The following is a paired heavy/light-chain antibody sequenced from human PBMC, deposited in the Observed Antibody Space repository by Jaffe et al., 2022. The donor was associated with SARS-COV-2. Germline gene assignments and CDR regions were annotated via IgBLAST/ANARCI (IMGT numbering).Light chain of an antibody. Sequence: QSALTQPRSVSGSPGQSVAISCTGTSSDVGGYNYVSWYQQHPGKAPKLMIYDVNKRPSGVPDRFSGSKSGNTASLTISGLQAEDEADYYCCSYAGSYTLIFGGGTKLTVL. CDR1: SSDVGGYNY. J-gene: IGLJ2*01. CDR3: CSYAGSYTLI. V-gene: IGLV2-11*01. CDR2: DVN.
Heavy chain of an antibody. CDR3: ARPVAATKLDPFDI. Sequence: QVQLQESGPGLVKPSETLSLTCTVSGASIRGYYWNWIRQPPGKGLEWIGYIYNSGNTNYNPSLKSRVTISVDTSKNRFSLKLSSVTAADTAVYYCARPVAATKLDPFDIWGQGTMVTVSS. V-gene: IGHV4-59*01. J-gene: IGHJ3*02. D-gene: IGHD2-15*01. CDR1: GASIRGYY. CDR2: IYNSGNT.